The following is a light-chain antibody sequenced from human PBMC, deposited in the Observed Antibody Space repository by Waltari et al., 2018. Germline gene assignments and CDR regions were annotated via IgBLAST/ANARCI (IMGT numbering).Light chain of an antibody. Sequence: DIQMTPSPSSLSASVGDRVTITCRASHNINIFLNWYQQQPGEGPKLLIYKASFMEGGVPSRFSGSGSGTEFSLSISSLQPEDFATYYCQQSYSVPYTFGQGTKVEIK. CDR3: QQSYSVPYT. CDR2: KAS. V-gene: IGKV1-39*01. CDR1: HNINIF. J-gene: IGKJ2*01.